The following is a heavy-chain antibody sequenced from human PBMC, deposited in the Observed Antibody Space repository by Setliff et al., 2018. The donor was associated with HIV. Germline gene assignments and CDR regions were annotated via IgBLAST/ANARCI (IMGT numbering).Heavy chain of an antibody. V-gene: IGHV4-39*01. D-gene: IGHD3-3*01. Sequence: PSETLSLTCNVSDGSISSSSYYWAWIRQPPGKGLEWIGTIYYSGNTYYRPSLKSRVTVSIDPSKNQFSLRLNSVTAADTAVYYCARQSGYTRGWDIFGLVAGSFDIWGQGTMVT. CDR2: IYYSGNT. CDR1: DGSISSSSYY. CDR3: ARQSGYTRGWDIFGLVAGSFDI. J-gene: IGHJ3*02.